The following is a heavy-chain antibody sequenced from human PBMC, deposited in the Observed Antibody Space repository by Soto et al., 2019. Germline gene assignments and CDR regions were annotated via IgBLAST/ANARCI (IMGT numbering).Heavy chain of an antibody. V-gene: IGHV4-59*01. Sequence: SETLSLTCTVSGGSISSYYWSWIRQPPGKGLEYIGYIYYSGSTNSNPSLKSRVTISVDTSKNQFSLKLSSVTAADTAVYYCTRGYQGSGYIALDIWGQGTMVPGSS. CDR3: TRGYQGSGYIALDI. CDR1: GGSISSYY. D-gene: IGHD3-22*01. J-gene: IGHJ3*02. CDR2: IYYSGST.